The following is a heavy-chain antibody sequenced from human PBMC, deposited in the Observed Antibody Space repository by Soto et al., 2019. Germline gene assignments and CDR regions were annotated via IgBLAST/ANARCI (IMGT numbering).Heavy chain of an antibody. V-gene: IGHV4-59*08. CDR1: GGSISSYY. CDR2: IYYTGTT. Sequence: SETLSLTCTVSGGSISSYYWSWIRQPPGEGLEWIGYIYYTGTTTYNPSIKSRVTISVDSSKNQFSLNLTSVSAADTAVYYCARLGGFYQSLDSWGQGTLVTVS. D-gene: IGHD3-22*01. J-gene: IGHJ5*01. CDR3: ARLGGFYQSLDS.